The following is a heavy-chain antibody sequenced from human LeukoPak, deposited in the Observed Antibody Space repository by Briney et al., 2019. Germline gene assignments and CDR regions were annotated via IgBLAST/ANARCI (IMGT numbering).Heavy chain of an antibody. Sequence: GGSLRLSCAASGFTFSIYAMSRVRQAPGKGLEWVSAISGSGGSTYYADSVKGRFTISRDNSKNTLYLQMNSLRAEDTAVYYCAKDIPYYYDSSGYYYGYFDYWGQGTLVTVSS. V-gene: IGHV3-23*01. CDR2: ISGSGGST. J-gene: IGHJ4*02. D-gene: IGHD3-22*01. CDR1: GFTFSIYA. CDR3: AKDIPYYYDSSGYYYGYFDY.